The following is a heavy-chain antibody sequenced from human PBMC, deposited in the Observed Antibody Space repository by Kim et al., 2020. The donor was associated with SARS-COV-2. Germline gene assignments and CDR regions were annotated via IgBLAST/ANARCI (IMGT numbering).Heavy chain of an antibody. D-gene: IGHD3-16*02. CDR2: INAGNGNT. J-gene: IGHJ4*02. CDR3: ARGPPGDYVWGSYRGTGTDYFDY. Sequence: ASVKVSCKASGYTFTSYAMHCVRQAPGQRLEWMGWINAGNGNTKYSQKFQGRVTITRDTSASTAYMELSSLRSEDTAVYYCARGPPGDYVWGSYRGTGTDYFDYWGQGTLVTVSS. CDR1: GYTFTSYA. V-gene: IGHV1-3*01.